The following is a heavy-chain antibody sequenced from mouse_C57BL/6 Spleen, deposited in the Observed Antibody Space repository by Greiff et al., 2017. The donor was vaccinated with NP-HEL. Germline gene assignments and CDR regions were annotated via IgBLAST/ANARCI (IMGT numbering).Heavy chain of an antibody. J-gene: IGHJ2*01. Sequence: QVQLQQPGTELVKPGASVKLSCKASGYTFTSYWMHWVKQRPGQGLEWIGNINPSNGGTNYNEKFKSKATLTVDKSSSTAYMQLSSLTSEDSAVYYCARRLRYYGSPLYYFDYWGQGTTLTVSS. CDR3: ARRLRYYGSPLYYFDY. V-gene: IGHV1-53*01. D-gene: IGHD1-1*01. CDR2: INPSNGGT. CDR1: GYTFTSYW.